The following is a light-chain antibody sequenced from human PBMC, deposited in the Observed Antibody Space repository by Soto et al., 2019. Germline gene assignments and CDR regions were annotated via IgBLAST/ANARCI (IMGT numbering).Light chain of an antibody. V-gene: IGKV1-5*03. CDR2: KAS. Sequence: DIQMTQSPSTLSASVGDRDTITCRASQSISSWLAWYQQKPGQAPKLLIYKASDLQSGISSRFSGSGSGTEFTLTISSLQPDDYATYYCQQYKVYPYIFGQGTKLE. CDR1: QSISSW. J-gene: IGKJ2*01. CDR3: QQYKVYPYI.